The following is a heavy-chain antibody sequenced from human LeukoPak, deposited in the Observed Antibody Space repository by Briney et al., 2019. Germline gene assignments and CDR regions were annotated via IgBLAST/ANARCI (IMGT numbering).Heavy chain of an antibody. CDR1: GFTFSSYG. CDR3: AKDPPHLPYSGYDWSLEAYFDY. V-gene: IGHV3-30*02. Sequence: SGGSLRLSCAASGFTFSSYGMHWVRQAPGKGLEWVAFIRYDGSNKYYADSVKGRFTISRDNSKNTLYLQMNSLRAEDTAVYYCAKDPPHLPYSGYDWSLEAYFDYWGQGTLVTVSS. CDR2: IRYDGSNK. J-gene: IGHJ4*02. D-gene: IGHD5-12*01.